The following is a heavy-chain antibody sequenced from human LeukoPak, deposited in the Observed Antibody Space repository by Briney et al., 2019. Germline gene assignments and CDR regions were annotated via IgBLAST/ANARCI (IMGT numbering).Heavy chain of an antibody. CDR1: GGTFSSYA. D-gene: IGHD2-15*01. CDR2: IIPIFGTA. Sequence: SVKFSCKASGGTFSSYAISWVRQTPGQGLEWMGGIIPIFGTANYAQKFQGRVTITTDESTSTAYMELSSLRSEDTAVYYCASELDCSGGSCYGYWGQGTLVTVSS. CDR3: ASELDCSGGSCYGY. V-gene: IGHV1-69*05. J-gene: IGHJ4*02.